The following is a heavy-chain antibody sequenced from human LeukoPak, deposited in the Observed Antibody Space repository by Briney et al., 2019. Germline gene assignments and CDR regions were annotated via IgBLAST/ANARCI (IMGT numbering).Heavy chain of an antibody. CDR2: IFYSGST. J-gene: IGHJ4*02. Sequence: PSETLSLTCSVSGGSISGYYWSWIRQSPGKGLEWIAYIFYSGSTNYNPSLKSRVTISVDTPKNQFSPKLTSVTPADTAVYYCARDRPGDSSLDYWGQGTLVTVSS. D-gene: IGHD6-13*01. CDR1: GGSISGYY. V-gene: IGHV4-59*01. CDR3: ARDRPGDSSLDY.